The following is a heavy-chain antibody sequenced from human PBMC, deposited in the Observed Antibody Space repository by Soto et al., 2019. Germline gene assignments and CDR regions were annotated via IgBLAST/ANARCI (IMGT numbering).Heavy chain of an antibody. V-gene: IGHV1-69*02. CDR2: IIPIAAIA. J-gene: IGHJ5*02. CDR1: GGTFSRYT. D-gene: IGHD3-10*01. Sequence: QVQLVQSGAEVKKPGSSVKVSCKASGGTFSRYTINWVRQAPGQGLEWMGRIIPIAAIANYTQKFQGRARFTLDKPPTTASIDLSNLRSDDTAVYYCARGSTIVRDAPSWFHPWAHGTLVTVSS. CDR3: ARGSTIVRDAPSWFHP.